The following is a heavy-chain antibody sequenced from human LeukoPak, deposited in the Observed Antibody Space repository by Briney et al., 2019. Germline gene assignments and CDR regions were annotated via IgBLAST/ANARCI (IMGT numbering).Heavy chain of an antibody. J-gene: IGHJ6*02. CDR1: GYTFTSYD. CDR3: ALYVWGSYRPLLYYGMDV. D-gene: IGHD3-16*02. CDR2: MNPNSGNT. Sequence: APVKVSCKASGYTFTSYDINWVRQAIGQGLEWMGWMNPNSGNTGYAQKFQGRVTMTRNTSISTAYMELSSLRSEDTAVYYCALYVWGSYRPLLYYGMDVWGQGTTVTVSS. V-gene: IGHV1-8*01.